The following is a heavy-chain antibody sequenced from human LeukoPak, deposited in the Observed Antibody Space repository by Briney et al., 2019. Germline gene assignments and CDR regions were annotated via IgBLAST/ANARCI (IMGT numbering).Heavy chain of an antibody. J-gene: IGHJ6*03. CDR3: ASDYYDSSGYYHHYYYMDV. D-gene: IGHD3-22*01. CDR1: GYTFTGYY. V-gene: IGHV1-69*06. CDR2: IIPIFGTA. Sequence: ASVKVSCKASGYTFTGYYMHWVRQAPGQGLEWMGGIIPIFGTANYAQKFQGRVTITADKSTSTAYMELSSLRSEDTAVYYCASDYYDSSGYYHHYYYMDVWGKGTTVTVSS.